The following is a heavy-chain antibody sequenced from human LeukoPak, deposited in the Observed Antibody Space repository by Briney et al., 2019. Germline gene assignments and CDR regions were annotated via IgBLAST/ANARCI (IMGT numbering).Heavy chain of an antibody. CDR1: GFTFSSYS. J-gene: IGHJ6*02. V-gene: IGHV3-21*01. CDR2: ISSSSHI. D-gene: IGHD2-2*01. Sequence: GGSLRLSCAASGFTFSSYSMNWVRQAPGKGLEWVSSISSSSHIYYADSVKGRFTISRDDAKNSLYLQMNSLRAEDTAVYYCARELGYCSSTSCYGYYYGMDVWGQGTTVTVSS. CDR3: ARELGYCSSTSCYGYYYGMDV.